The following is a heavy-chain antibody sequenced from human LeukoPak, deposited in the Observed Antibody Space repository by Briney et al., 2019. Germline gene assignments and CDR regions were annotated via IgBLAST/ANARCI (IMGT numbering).Heavy chain of an antibody. V-gene: IGHV4-34*01. CDR1: GGSFSGYY. J-gene: IGHJ4*02. CDR2: INHSGST. D-gene: IGHD2-2*01. CDR3: AREHCSSTSCYSGT. Sequence: SETLSLTCAVYGGSFSGYYWSWIRQPPGKGLEWIGEINHSGSTNYNPSLKSRVTISVDASKNQFSLKLSSVTAADTAVYYCAREHCSSTSCYSGTWGQGTLVTVSS.